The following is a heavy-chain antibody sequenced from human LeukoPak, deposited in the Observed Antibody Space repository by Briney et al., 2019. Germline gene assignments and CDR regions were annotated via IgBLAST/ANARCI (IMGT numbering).Heavy chain of an antibody. CDR2: ISYDGSNK. V-gene: IGHV3-30-3*01. D-gene: IGHD3-10*01. CDR3: ARDLGTWLGELSIDY. CDR1: GFTFSSYA. Sequence: GGSLRLSCAASGFTFSSYAMHWVRQAPGKGLEWVAVISYDGSNKYYADSVKGRFTIFRDNSENTVYLQMSSLRAEDTAAYYCARDLGTWLGELSIDYWGQGTLVTVSS. J-gene: IGHJ4*02.